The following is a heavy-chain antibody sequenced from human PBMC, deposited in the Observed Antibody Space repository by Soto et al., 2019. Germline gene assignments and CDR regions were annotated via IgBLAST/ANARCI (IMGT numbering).Heavy chain of an antibody. J-gene: IGHJ4*02. Sequence: EVHLVESGGDLVQPGGSLRLSCAASGFSFSSFSMNWVRQAPGKGLEWVSYISGGGTTTYYADSVKGRFTISRDDAKNSLHLQMNSLQDEDTAVYYCARLGDYGSGSYWGQGTLVTVSS. V-gene: IGHV3-48*02. CDR1: GFSFSSFS. CDR2: ISGGGTTT. D-gene: IGHD3-10*01. CDR3: ARLGDYGSGSY.